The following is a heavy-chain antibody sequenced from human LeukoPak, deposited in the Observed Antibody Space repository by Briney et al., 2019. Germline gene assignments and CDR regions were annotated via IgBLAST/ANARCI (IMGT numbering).Heavy chain of an antibody. J-gene: IGHJ3*01. Sequence: GGSLTLSCQVSDSAFSRLWMNWVRQAPGRGLEWVGNINPDASEKYYVESVEGRFAISRDNAKNSLYLQLNSLRAEDTGVYYCTRDAYADSATDAFDVWGQGTMVTVSS. D-gene: IGHD2-21*01. CDR2: INPDASEK. CDR1: DSAFSRLW. CDR3: TRDAYADSATDAFDV. V-gene: IGHV3-7*01.